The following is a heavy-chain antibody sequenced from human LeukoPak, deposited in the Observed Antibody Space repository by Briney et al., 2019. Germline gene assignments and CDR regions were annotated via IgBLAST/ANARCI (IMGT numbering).Heavy chain of an antibody. CDR3: AKSLVRWAFDY. V-gene: IGHV3-23*01. D-gene: IGHD1-26*01. CDR2: LTTEGGST. CDR1: GFTFRNYD. J-gene: IGHJ4*02. Sequence: GGSLRLSCAASGFTFRNYDMSWVRQAPGKGLEWVSSLTTEGGSTEYADSVKGRFTISRDNSKNTLYLQMNSLRAEDTALYYCAKSLVRWAFDYWGQGTLVTVSS.